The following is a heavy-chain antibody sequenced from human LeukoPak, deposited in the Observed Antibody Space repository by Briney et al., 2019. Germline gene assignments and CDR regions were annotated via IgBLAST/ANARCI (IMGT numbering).Heavy chain of an antibody. CDR3: ARLSGYDWGSFYGY. V-gene: IGHV4-59*01. J-gene: IGHJ4*02. D-gene: IGHD5-12*01. CDR1: GGSISSYY. Sequence: SETLSLTCTVSGGSISSYYWSWIRQPPGKGLEWIGYIYYSGSTNYNPSLRSRVTISVDTSRNQFSLKLSSVTAADTAVYYCARLSGYDWGSFYGYWGQGTLVTVSS. CDR2: IYYSGST.